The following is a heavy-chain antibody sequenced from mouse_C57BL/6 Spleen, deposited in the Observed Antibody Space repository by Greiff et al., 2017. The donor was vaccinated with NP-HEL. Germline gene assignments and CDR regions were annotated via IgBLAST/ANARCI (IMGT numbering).Heavy chain of an antibody. CDR1: GYTFTSYW. CDR3: ARDYYGSSLWAY. Sequence: QVQLQQPGAELVRPGSSVKLSCKASGYTFTSYWMDWVKQRPGQGLEWIGNIYPSDSETHYNQKFKDKATLTVDKSSSTAYMQLSSLTSEDSAVYYCARDYYGSSLWAYWGQGTLVTVSA. CDR2: IYPSDSET. J-gene: IGHJ3*01. V-gene: IGHV1-61*01. D-gene: IGHD1-1*01.